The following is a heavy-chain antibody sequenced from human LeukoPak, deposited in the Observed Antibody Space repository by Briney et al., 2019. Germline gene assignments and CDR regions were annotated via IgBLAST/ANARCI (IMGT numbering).Heavy chain of an antibody. Sequence: PGGSLRLSCAASGFIFSSYWMHWVRHAPGKGLAWVSRINTDGSSTSYADSVKGRFTISRDNAKNSLYLQMNSLRAEDTAVYYCARDRRDTAMVSFDYWGQGTLVTVSS. V-gene: IGHV3-74*01. CDR2: INTDGSST. CDR1: GFIFSSYW. D-gene: IGHD5-18*01. J-gene: IGHJ4*02. CDR3: ARDRRDTAMVSFDY.